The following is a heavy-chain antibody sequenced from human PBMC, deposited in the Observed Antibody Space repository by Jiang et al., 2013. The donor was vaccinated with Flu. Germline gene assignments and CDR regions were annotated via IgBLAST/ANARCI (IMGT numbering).Heavy chain of an antibody. CDR1: GGTFSSYA. J-gene: IGHJ5*02. V-gene: IGHV1-69*01. CDR3: AREGYCSGGSCYGPMTTVLNWFDP. Sequence: SGAEVKKPGSSVKVSCKASGGTFSSYAISWVRQAPGQGLEWMGGIIPIFGTANYAQKFQGRVTITADESTSTAYMELSSLRSEDTAVYYCAREGYCSGGSCYGPMTTVLNWFDPWGQGTLVTVSS. D-gene: IGHD2-15*01. CDR2: IIPIFGTA.